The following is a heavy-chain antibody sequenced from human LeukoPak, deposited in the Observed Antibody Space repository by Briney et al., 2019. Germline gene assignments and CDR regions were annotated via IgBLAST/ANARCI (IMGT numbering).Heavy chain of an antibody. V-gene: IGHV3-74*01. J-gene: IGHJ4*02. CDR1: GFTFSSYW. CDR2: INTDGSST. Sequence: GGSLRLSCAASGFTFSSYWMRWVRQTPGKGLVWVSRINTDGSSTSYADSVKGRFTISRDNAKNTLYLQMNSLRAEDTAVYYCARDTYDISGYYYGPFDYWGQGTLVTVSS. D-gene: IGHD3-22*01. CDR3: ARDTYDISGYYYGPFDY.